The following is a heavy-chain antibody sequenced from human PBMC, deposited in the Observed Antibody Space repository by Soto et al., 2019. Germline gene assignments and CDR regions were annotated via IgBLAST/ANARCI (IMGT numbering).Heavy chain of an antibody. V-gene: IGHV4-4*02. CDR2: IFHSGTT. D-gene: IGHD6-13*01. J-gene: IGHJ5*02. CDR3: VRLIAVAGTSDWFDP. CDR1: GGSFSSNW. Sequence: SETLSLTCAVYGGSFSSNWWSWVRQPPGKGLEWIGEIFHSGTTNYNPSLKSRVTISVDTSKNQFSLRLTSVTAADTAVYYCVRLIAVAGTSDWFDPWGQGTLVTVSS.